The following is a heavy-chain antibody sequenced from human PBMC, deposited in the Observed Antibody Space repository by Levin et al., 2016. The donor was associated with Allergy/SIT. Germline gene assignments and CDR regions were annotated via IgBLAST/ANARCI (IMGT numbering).Heavy chain of an antibody. CDR3: ARVLVVPTSTEKYFDY. D-gene: IGHD2-2*01. V-gene: IGHV1-8*01. CDR1: GYFFTSYD. CDR2: MNPNSGDT. Sequence: ASVKVSCKASGYFFTSYDINWVRQATGQGLEWMGWMNPNSGDTHSAQRFQGRLTMTRNTSISTAYMELSSLRSEDTAVYYCARVLVVPTSTEKYFDYWGQGALVTVSS. J-gene: IGHJ4*02.